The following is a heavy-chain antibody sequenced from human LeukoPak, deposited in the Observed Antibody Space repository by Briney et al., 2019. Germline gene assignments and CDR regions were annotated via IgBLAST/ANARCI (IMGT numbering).Heavy chain of an antibody. J-gene: IGHJ4*02. CDR2: IIPIFGTA. CDR1: GGTFSSYA. CDR3: ARGPYYYGSGSQRVPAKPGFPSY. Sequence: SSVKVSCKASGGTFSSYAISWVRQVPGQGLEWMGGIIPIFGTANYAQKFQGRVTITADESTSTAYMELSSLRSEDTAVYYCARGPYYYGSGSQRVPAKPGFPSYWGQGTLVTASS. D-gene: IGHD3-10*01. V-gene: IGHV1-69*01.